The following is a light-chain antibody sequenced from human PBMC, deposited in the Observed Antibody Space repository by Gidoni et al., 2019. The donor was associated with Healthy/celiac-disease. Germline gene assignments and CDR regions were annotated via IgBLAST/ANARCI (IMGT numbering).Light chain of an antibody. J-gene: IGKJ4*01. V-gene: IGKV1-33*01. CDR3: QQYDNLLRLT. CDR2: DAA. CDR1: QDISNY. Sequence: DNQLTQSPSSLSASVGDRVTITCQASQDISNYLHWYQQKPGTAPKLLIYDAANLETGVPSRFSGSGSGTDFTFTISSLQPEDIATYYCQQYDNLLRLTFGGGTKVEIK.